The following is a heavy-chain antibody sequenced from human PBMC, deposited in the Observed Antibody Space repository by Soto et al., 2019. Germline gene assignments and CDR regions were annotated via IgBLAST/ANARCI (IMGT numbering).Heavy chain of an antibody. CDR1: GGSFSDYY. CDR2: INHSGST. V-gene: IGHV4-34*01. D-gene: IGHD6-6*01. CDR3: GRTSRFEY. J-gene: IGHJ4*02. Sequence: SETLSLTCAVYGGSFSDYYWSWIRQPPGKGLEWIGEINHSGSTNYNPSLKRRVTISVDTSKNQFSLKVSSVTAADTAVYYCGRTSRFEYWGQGTLVTVSS.